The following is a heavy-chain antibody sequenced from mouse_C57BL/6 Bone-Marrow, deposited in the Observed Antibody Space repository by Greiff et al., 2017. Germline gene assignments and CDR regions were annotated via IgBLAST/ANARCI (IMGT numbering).Heavy chain of an antibody. D-gene: IGHD4-1*01. Sequence: QVQLQQSGAELMKPGASVKLSCKATGYTFTGYWIEWVKQRPGHGLEWIGEFLPGSGSTNYNEKFNGKATFTADTSSNTAYMQLSSLTTEDSSIYYCARPFLANWAWFADWGQGTLVTVSA. V-gene: IGHV1-9*01. CDR1: GYTFTGYW. CDR2: FLPGSGST. CDR3: ARPFLANWAWFAD. J-gene: IGHJ3*01.